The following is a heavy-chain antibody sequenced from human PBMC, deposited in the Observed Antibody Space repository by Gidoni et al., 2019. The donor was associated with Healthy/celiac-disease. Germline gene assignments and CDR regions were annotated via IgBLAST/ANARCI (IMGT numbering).Heavy chain of an antibody. D-gene: IGHD6-13*01. CDR2: INPSGGST. CDR1: GYTFTSDY. J-gene: IGHJ4*02. V-gene: IGHV1-46*01. Sequence: QVQLVQSGAEVKKPGSSVKVSCKASGYTFTSDYMHWLRQAPGKGLEWMGIINPSGGSTSYAQKFQGRVTMTRDTSTSTVYMELSSLRSEDTAVYYCARDTSSSWDYWGQGTLVTVSS. CDR3: ARDTSSSWDY.